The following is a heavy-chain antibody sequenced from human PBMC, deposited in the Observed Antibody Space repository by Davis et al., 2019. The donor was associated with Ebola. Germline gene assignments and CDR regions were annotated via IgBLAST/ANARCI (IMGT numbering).Heavy chain of an antibody. CDR3: ARNHGDYRGNWFDP. D-gene: IGHD4-17*01. CDR2: INPSGGST. V-gene: IGHV1-46*01. J-gene: IGHJ5*02. Sequence: ASVTVSRQASGYTFISYYMHWVRQAPGQGLEWMGIINPSGGSTSYAQKFQGRVTMTRDTSTSTVYMELSSLRSEDTAVYYCARNHGDYRGNWFDPWGQGTLVTVSS. CDR1: GYTFISYY.